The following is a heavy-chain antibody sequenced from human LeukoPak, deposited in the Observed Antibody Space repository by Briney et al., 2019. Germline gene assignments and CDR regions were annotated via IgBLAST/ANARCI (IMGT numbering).Heavy chain of an antibody. CDR2: INPNSGGT. V-gene: IGHV1-2*02. Sequence: ASVKVSCTASGYTSTGYYMHWVRQAPGQGLEWMGWINPNSGGTNYAQKFQGRVTMTRDTSISTAYMELSRLRSDDTAVYYCARVIAARTYIDYWGQGTLVTVSS. CDR3: ARVIAARTYIDY. CDR1: GYTSTGYY. D-gene: IGHD6-13*01. J-gene: IGHJ4*02.